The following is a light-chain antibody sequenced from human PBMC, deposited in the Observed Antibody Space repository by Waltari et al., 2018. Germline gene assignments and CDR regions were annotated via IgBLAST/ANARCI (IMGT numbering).Light chain of an antibody. J-gene: IGLJ2*01. CDR2: DVA. CDR1: NTDIGAYNY. V-gene: IGLV2-14*01. Sequence: QSALTQPASVSGSPGPSITISCRGTNTDIGAYNYVSWYQQLSGKAPKLIIYDVAKRPSGVSDRFSASKSGITAFLTISGLQAEDEADYHCSAFTSASTLLFGGGTKVTVL. CDR3: SAFTSASTLL.